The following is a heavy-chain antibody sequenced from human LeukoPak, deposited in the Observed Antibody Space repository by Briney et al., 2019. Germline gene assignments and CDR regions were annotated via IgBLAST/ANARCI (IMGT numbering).Heavy chain of an antibody. J-gene: IGHJ4*02. CDR3: ARGNSHSFDY. V-gene: IGHV3-74*01. CDR1: GFTLSSYW. Sequence: PGGSLRLSCAASGFTLSSYWMHWVRQTPGKGPVWVLRINSDGSSTSYADSVKGRFTISRDNAKNTLYLQMNSLRAEDTAVYYCARGNSHSFDYWGKGALVTVSS. D-gene: IGHD4-4*01. CDR2: INSDGSST.